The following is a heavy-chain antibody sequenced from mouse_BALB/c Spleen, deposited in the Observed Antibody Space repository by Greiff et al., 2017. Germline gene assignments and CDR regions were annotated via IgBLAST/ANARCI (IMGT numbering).Heavy chain of an antibody. V-gene: IGHV5-6-5*01. CDR3: ARASYYRYDGYFDY. J-gene: IGHJ2*01. CDR2: ISSGGST. D-gene: IGHD2-14*01. CDR1: GFTFSSYA. Sequence: EVKLMESGGGLVKPGGSLKLSCAASGFTFSSYAMSWVRQTPEKRLEWVASISSGGSTYYPDSVKGRFTISRDNARNILYLQMSSLRSEDTAMYYCARASYYRYDGYFDYWGQGTTLTVSS.